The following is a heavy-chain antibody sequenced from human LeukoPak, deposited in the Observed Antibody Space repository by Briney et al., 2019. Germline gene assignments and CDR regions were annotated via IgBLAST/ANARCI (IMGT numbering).Heavy chain of an antibody. D-gene: IGHD2-15*01. J-gene: IGHJ1*01. CDR3: ARDSSDIRSLIAH. CDR1: GFTFSSYG. Sequence: PGGSLRLSCAAAGFTFSSYGMHWVRQAPGKGLEWVAVIWYDGSNKYYADSVKGRFTISRDNSKNTLYLQMNSLRSEDTAVYYCARDSSDIRSLIAHWGQGTLVTVSS. V-gene: IGHV3-33*08. CDR2: IWYDGSNK.